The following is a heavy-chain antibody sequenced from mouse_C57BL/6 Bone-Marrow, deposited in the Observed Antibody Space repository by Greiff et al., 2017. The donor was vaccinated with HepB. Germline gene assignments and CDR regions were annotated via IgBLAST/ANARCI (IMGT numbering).Heavy chain of an antibody. Sequence: EVNVVESGGDLVKPGGSLKLSCAASGFTFSSYGMSWVRQTPDKRLEWVANISSGVSYTYYPDSVKGRFTISRDNAKNTLYLQMSSLKSEDTAMYYCARKRWLLSFAYWGQGTLVTVSA. V-gene: IGHV5-6*01. D-gene: IGHD2-3*01. CDR1: GFTFSSYG. CDR3: ARKRWLLSFAY. J-gene: IGHJ3*01. CDR2: ISSGVSYT.